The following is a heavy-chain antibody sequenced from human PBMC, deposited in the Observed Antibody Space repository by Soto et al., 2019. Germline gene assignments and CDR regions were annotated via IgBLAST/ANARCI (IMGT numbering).Heavy chain of an antibody. D-gene: IGHD3-16*01. CDR3: ARDHNWAFDY. J-gene: IGHJ4*02. V-gene: IGHV3-30*03. CDR1: GFTFSSYG. CDR2: ISYDGSNK. Sequence: PGGSLRLSCAASGFTFSSYGMHWVRQAPGKGLEWVAVISYDGSNKYYADSVKGRFTISRDNSKNTLYLQMNSLRAEDTAVYYCARDHNWAFDYWGPGTPVTVSS.